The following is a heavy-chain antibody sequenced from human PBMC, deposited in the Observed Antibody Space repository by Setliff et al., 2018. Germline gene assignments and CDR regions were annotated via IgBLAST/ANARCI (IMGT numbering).Heavy chain of an antibody. Sequence: ASVKVSCKASGYRFSTYGISWVRQAPGQGLEWMAWVSDNNGNTNYAKSLQGRVTMNTDTSTSTAYMELGSLTSDDTAVYYCARAGSAPARRKGVFEYWGQGTLVTVSS. CDR1: GYRFSTYG. CDR3: ARAGSAPARRKGVFEY. D-gene: IGHD6-13*01. J-gene: IGHJ4*02. CDR2: VSDNNGNT. V-gene: IGHV1-18*01.